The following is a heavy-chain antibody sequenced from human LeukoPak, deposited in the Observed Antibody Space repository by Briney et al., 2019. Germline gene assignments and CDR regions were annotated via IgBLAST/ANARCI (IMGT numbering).Heavy chain of an antibody. J-gene: IGHJ4*02. V-gene: IGHV1-2*06. CDR1: GYTFTGYY. CDR2: INPNSGGT. CDR3: ARFRSGYSYVH. Sequence: GASVKVSCKASGYTFTGYYMHWVRQAPGQGLEWMRRINPNSGGTNYAQKFQGRVTMTRDTSISTAYMELSRLRSDDTAVYYCARFRSGYSYVHWGQGTLVTVSS. D-gene: IGHD5-18*01.